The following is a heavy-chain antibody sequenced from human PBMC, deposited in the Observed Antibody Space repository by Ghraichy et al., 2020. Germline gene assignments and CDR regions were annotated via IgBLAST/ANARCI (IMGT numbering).Heavy chain of an antibody. Sequence: TRSLTCSVSGGSIRRGTYYWSWIRQHPGKGLEWMGYVYSSGTTYYNPSLKSPLTISIDTSRNHFSLKLTSVTAADTAIYFCARGLWKNYYDRDHWYFDLWGRGTLVTVSS. CDR3: ARGLWKNYYDRDHWYFDL. V-gene: IGHV4-31*01. CDR2: VYSSGTT. J-gene: IGHJ2*01. CDR1: GGSIRRGTYY. D-gene: IGHD3-22*01.